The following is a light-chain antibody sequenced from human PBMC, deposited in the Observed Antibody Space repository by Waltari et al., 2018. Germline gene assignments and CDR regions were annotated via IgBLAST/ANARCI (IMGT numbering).Light chain of an antibody. CDR3: QKYGTLPAT. V-gene: IGKV3-20*01. CDR1: QRVSMG. J-gene: IGKJ1*01. Sequence: SSRASQRVSMGLAWYQQKPGQPPRLLIYGASSRATGIPDRFSGSGSGTDFSLTISRLEPEDSAVYYCQKYGTLPATFGQGTKVEVK. CDR2: GAS.